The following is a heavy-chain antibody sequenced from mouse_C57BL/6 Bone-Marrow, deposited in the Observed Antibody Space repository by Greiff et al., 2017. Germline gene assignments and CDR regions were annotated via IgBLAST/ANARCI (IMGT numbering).Heavy chain of an antibody. D-gene: IGHD1-1*01. CDR1: GYTFTSYG. V-gene: IGHV1-81*01. CDR3: ARGITTVVGDY. Sequence: QVHVKQSGAELARPGASVKMSCKASGYTFTSYGISWVKQRTGQGLEWIGEIYPRSGNTYYNEKFKGKATLTADKSSSTAYMELRRLTSEDSAVYFCARGITTVVGDYWGQGTTLTVSS. J-gene: IGHJ2*01. CDR2: IYPRSGNT.